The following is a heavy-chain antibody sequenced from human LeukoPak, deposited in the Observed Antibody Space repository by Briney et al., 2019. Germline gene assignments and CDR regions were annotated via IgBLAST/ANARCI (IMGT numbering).Heavy chain of an antibody. V-gene: IGHV4-30-2*01. CDR2: IYHSGST. CDR3: ARARWGYYFDS. Sequence: SSETLSLTCAVSGGSISSGGYSWSWIRQPPGKGLEWIGYIYHSGSTYYNPSLKSRVTISVDTSKNQFSLKLSSVTAADTAVYYCARARWGYYFDSWGQGPLVTVSS. D-gene: IGHD3-16*01. J-gene: IGHJ4*02. CDR1: GGSISSGGYS.